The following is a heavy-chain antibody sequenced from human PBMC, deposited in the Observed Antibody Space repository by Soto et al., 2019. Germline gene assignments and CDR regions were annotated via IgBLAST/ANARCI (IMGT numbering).Heavy chain of an antibody. D-gene: IGHD5-18*01. CDR1: GFTFSDYY. CDR3: AKSRPPNTAPPIDYYYGMDV. Sequence: PGGSLRLSCAASGFTFSDYYMSWIRQAPGKGLEWVSYISSSGSTIYYADSVKGRFTISRDNAKNSLYLQMNSLRAEDTAVYYCAKSRPPNTAPPIDYYYGMDVWGQGTTVTVSS. J-gene: IGHJ6*02. CDR2: ISSSGSTI. V-gene: IGHV3-11*01.